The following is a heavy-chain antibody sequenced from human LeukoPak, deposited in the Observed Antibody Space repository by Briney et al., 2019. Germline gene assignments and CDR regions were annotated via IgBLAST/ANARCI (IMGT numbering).Heavy chain of an antibody. CDR2: MNPNSGNT. D-gene: IGHD2-15*01. Sequence: ASVKVSCKASGYTFTSYDINWVRQATGQGLEWKGWMNPNSGNTGYAQKFQGRVTMTRNTSISTAYKELSSLRSEDTAVYYCARGGVGATNSDYWGQGTLVTVSS. CDR3: ARGGVGATNSDY. CDR1: GYTFTSYD. V-gene: IGHV1-8*01. J-gene: IGHJ4*02.